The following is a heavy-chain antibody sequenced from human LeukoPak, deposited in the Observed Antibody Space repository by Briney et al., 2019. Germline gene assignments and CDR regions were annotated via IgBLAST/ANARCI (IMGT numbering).Heavy chain of an antibody. Sequence: SQTLSLTCTVSGGSISSGSYYWGWNRQPAGKGLEWIGRMYTSGSTSYNPSLKSRVTISVDTSKNQFSLKLSSVTAADTAVYYCARDFGGAGDTYHYYYYGMDVWGQGTTVTVSS. J-gene: IGHJ6*02. D-gene: IGHD7-27*01. V-gene: IGHV4-61*02. CDR3: ARDFGGAGDTYHYYYYGMDV. CDR1: GGSISSGSYY. CDR2: MYTSGST.